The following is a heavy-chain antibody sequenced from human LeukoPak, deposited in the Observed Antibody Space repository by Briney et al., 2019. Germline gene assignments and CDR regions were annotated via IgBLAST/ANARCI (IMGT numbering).Heavy chain of an antibody. CDR1: GGSISSSSYY. CDR3: AKVGSGTYLWTFDY. CDR2: IYYSGST. J-gene: IGHJ4*02. Sequence: SETLSLTCIVSGGSISSSSYYWGWIRQPPGKGLEWIGSIYYSGSTYYNPSLKSRVTISVDTSKNQFSLKLSSVTAADTAVYYCAKVGSGTYLWTFDYWGQGTLVTVSS. V-gene: IGHV4-39*01. D-gene: IGHD3-10*01.